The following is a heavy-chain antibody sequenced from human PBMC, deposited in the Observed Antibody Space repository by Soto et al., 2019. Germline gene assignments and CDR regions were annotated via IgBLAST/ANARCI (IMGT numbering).Heavy chain of an antibody. CDR2: ISYDGSNK. J-gene: IGHJ4*02. CDR1: GFTCSSYA. Sequence: QVQLVESGGGVVQPGRSLRLSCAASGFTCSSYAMHWVRQAPGKGLEWVAVISYDGSNKYYADSVKGRFTISRDNSKNTLYLQMNSLRAEDTAVYYCAREGWFGKYYFDYWGQGTLVTVSS. V-gene: IGHV3-30-3*01. D-gene: IGHD3-10*01. CDR3: AREGWFGKYYFDY.